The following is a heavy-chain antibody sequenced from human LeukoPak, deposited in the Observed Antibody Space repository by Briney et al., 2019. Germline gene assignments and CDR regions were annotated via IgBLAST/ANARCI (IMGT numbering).Heavy chain of an antibody. CDR2: INSDGSST. D-gene: IGHD6-13*01. J-gene: IGHJ4*02. Sequence: PGGSLRLSCAASGFTFSSYWMHWVRQAPGKGLVWVSRINSDGSSTSYADSVKGRFTISRDNAKNSLYLQMNSLRAEDTAVYYCAREGKYSSSAIDYWGQGTLVTVSS. CDR1: GFTFSSYW. CDR3: AREGKYSSSAIDY. V-gene: IGHV3-74*01.